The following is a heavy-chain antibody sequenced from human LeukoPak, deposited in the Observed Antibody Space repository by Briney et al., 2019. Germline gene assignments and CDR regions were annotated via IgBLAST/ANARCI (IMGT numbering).Heavy chain of an antibody. Sequence: GGSLRLSCAASGFTFSSYWMHWVRQAPGKGLVWVSRINSDGSSTSYADSVKGRFTISRDNSKNTLYLQMNGLRAEDTAVYYCAKDLATVVTADAFDIWGQGTMVTVSS. CDR3: AKDLATVVTADAFDI. V-gene: IGHV3-74*01. D-gene: IGHD4-23*01. CDR2: INSDGSST. CDR1: GFTFSSYW. J-gene: IGHJ3*02.